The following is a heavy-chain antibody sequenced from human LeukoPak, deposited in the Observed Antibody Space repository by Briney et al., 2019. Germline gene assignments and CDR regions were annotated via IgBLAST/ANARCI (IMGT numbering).Heavy chain of an antibody. CDR1: GFTVSSNY. V-gene: IGHV3-53*01. D-gene: IGHD5-24*01. CDR2: IYSGGST. J-gene: IGHJ4*02. CDR3: ARVEMAIISPDY. Sequence: GGSLRLSCAASGFTVSSNYMSWVRQAPGRGLEWVSVIYSGGSTYYADSVKGRFTISRDNSKNTLYLQMNSLRAEDTAVYYCARVEMAIISPDYWGQGTLVTVSS.